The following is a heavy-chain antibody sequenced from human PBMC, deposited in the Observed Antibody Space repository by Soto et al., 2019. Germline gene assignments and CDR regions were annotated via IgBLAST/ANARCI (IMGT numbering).Heavy chain of an antibody. D-gene: IGHD3-3*01. J-gene: IGHJ4*02. Sequence: QVQLQESGPGLVKPSQTLSLTCTVSGGSISTGGYYWNWIRQHPGKVLEWIGYIIYSGSTYYNPSLKSRVTISEDTSKNQFSLKLSSVTAADTAVYYCARGKDFWSGYYTGSFDSWGQGTLVTVSS. V-gene: IGHV4-31*03. CDR1: GGSISTGGYY. CDR2: IIYSGST. CDR3: ARGKDFWSGYYTGSFDS.